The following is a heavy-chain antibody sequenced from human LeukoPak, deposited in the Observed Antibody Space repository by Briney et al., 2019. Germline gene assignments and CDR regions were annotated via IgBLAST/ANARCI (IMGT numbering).Heavy chain of an antibody. J-gene: IGHJ4*02. CDR2: INHDGSER. Sequence: GGSLRLYCAASGFTFGASWMTWVRQARGKGMEWVATINHDGSERFYVDSVKGRFTISRDNSKNTLYLQINSLRAEDTAVYYCAKDLNVAVAGTCDYWGQGTLVTVSS. D-gene: IGHD6-19*01. CDR1: GFTFGASW. V-gene: IGHV3-7*03. CDR3: AKDLNVAVAGTCDY.